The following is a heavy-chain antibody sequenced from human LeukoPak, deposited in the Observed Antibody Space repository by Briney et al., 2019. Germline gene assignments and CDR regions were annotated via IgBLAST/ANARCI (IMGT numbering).Heavy chain of an antibody. CDR1: GFTFSSYG. J-gene: IGHJ5*02. CDR3: ARGEDSSGYRNWFDP. Sequence: PGGSLRLSCAASGFTFSSYGMHWVRQAPGKGLDWVAFIRYDGSNKYYADSVKGRFTISRDNSKNTLYLQMNSLRAEDTAVYYCARGEDSSGYRNWFDPWGQGTLVTVSS. V-gene: IGHV3-30*02. CDR2: IRYDGSNK. D-gene: IGHD3-22*01.